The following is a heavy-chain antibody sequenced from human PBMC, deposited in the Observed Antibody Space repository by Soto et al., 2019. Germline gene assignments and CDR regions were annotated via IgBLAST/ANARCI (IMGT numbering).Heavy chain of an antibody. V-gene: IGHV1-18*01. CDR3: ARRVQVWLPDYYGMDV. CDR1: GYDYVTYA. Sequence: QAQLVQSGAEVKKPGASVNVSCKASGYDYVTYAITWVRQRPGQGLEWMGWISTLNGNTNYAQNFLGRVTRTTDTTTRIVHLELSRLRPDDTAVYFCARRVQVWLPDYYGMDVWGQGTTVTVSS. CDR2: ISTLNGNT. J-gene: IGHJ6*02. D-gene: IGHD5-18*01.